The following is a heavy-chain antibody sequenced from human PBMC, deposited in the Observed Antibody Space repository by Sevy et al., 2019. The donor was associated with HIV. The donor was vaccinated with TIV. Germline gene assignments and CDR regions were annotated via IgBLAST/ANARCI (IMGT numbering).Heavy chain of an antibody. V-gene: IGHV3-30-3*01. CDR2: IAYDGSNK. CDR1: GFTFSSDA. CDR3: ARAGSSLKYYYYYGMDV. D-gene: IGHD6-6*01. Sequence: EGSLRLSCAASGFTFSSDAMHWVRQAPGKELEWVAVIAYDGSNKYYADSVKGRFTISRDNSKNTLYLQMNSLRAEDTAVYYCARAGSSLKYYYYYGMDVWGQGTTVTVSS. J-gene: IGHJ6*02.